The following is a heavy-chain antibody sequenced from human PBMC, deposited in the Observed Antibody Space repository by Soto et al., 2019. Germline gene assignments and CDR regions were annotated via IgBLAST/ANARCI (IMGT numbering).Heavy chain of an antibody. CDR2: INPSGGST. J-gene: IGHJ3*02. CDR3: ARVASGSDAFDI. D-gene: IGHD6-19*01. V-gene: IGHV1-46*03. CDR1: GGTFSSYA. Sequence: ASVKVSCKASGGTFSSYAISWVRQAPGQGLEWMGIINPSGGSTSYAQKFQGRVTMTRDTSTSTVYMELSSLRSEDTAVYYCARVASGSDAFDIWGQGTMVTVSS.